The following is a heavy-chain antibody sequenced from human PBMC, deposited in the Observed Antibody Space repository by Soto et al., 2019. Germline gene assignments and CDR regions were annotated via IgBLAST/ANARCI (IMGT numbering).Heavy chain of an antibody. Sequence: QITLKESGPTRVKPTQTLALTCTFSGFSLTTSGVGVGWIRKTPGKALEWLAVIYWDDDKRYSPSLKSSLTITKDTSKNQVVLTMAYMDPVDTATYFCAHRGYMYGNWDHGYFDYWGHGTLVTVSS. V-gene: IGHV2-5*02. CDR1: GFSLTTSGVG. J-gene: IGHJ4*01. CDR3: AHRGYMYGNWDHGYFDY. CDR2: IYWDDDK. D-gene: IGHD5-18*01.